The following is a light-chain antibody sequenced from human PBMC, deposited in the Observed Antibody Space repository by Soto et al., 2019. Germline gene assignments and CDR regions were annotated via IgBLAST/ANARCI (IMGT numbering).Light chain of an antibody. CDR1: QSVSNNY. CDR3: QQYGSSPIT. J-gene: IGKJ5*01. Sequence: EIVLTQSPCTLSLSPGEKATLSCRASQSVSNNYLACYQQKPGQAPRLLIYGASNRATGIPDRFSGSGSGTDFTLTISRLEPEDFAVYYCQQYGSSPITFGQGTRLEIK. V-gene: IGKV3-20*01. CDR2: GAS.